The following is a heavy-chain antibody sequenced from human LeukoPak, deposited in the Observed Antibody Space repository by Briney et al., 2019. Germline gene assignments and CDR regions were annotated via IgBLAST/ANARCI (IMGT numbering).Heavy chain of an antibody. J-gene: IGHJ6*03. CDR3: AAESLSARLLYYYYMDV. D-gene: IGHD6-6*01. V-gene: IGHV4-39*01. Sequence: PSETLSLTCTVSGGSISSSSYYWGWIRQPPGKGLEWIGSIYYSGSTYYNPSLKSRVTISVDTSKNQFSLKLSSVTAADTAVYYCAAESLSARLLYYYYMDVWGKGTTVTVSS. CDR2: IYYSGST. CDR1: GGSISSSSYY.